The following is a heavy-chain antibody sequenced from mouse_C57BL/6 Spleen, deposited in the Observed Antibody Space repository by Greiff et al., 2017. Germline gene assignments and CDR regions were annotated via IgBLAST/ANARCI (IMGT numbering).Heavy chain of an antibody. CDR2: INYDGSST. D-gene: IGHD1-1*01. J-gene: IGHJ2*01. Sequence: DVQLVESEGGLVQPGSSMKLSCTASGFTFSDYYMAWVRQVPEKGLEWVANINYDGSSTYYLDSLKSRFIISRDNAKNILYLQMSSLKSEDTATYYCARDDYYGSSLDYWGQGTTLTVSS. V-gene: IGHV5-16*01. CDR3: ARDDYYGSSLDY. CDR1: GFTFSDYY.